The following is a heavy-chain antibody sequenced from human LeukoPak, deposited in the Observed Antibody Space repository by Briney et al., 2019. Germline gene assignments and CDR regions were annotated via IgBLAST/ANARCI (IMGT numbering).Heavy chain of an antibody. V-gene: IGHV3-15*01. CDR2: IKSKTDGGTT. J-gene: IGHJ6*03. CDR1: GFTFSNAW. D-gene: IGHD3-10*01. Sequence: GGSLRLSCAASGFTFSNAWMTWVRQAPGKGLEWVGRIKSKTDGGTTDNAAPVNGRFTISRDDSKNTLYLQMKSLKTEDTAVYYCTTDPFSTMVRGLIKYMDVWGKGTTVTVSS. CDR3: TTDPFSTMVRGLIKYMDV.